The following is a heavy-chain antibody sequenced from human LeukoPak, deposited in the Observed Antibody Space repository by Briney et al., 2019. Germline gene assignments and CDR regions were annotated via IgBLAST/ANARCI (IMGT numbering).Heavy chain of an antibody. CDR2: ISGSGGST. J-gene: IGHJ4*02. V-gene: IGHV3-23*01. D-gene: IGHD3-10*01. CDR1: GFTFSSYA. CDR3: AKDDYYGSGSYDY. Sequence: GGSLRLSCAASGFTFSSYAMSWVRQAPGKGLEWVSAISGSGGSTYYADSVNGRFTVSRDSSKNTLYLQMNSLRAEDTAVYYCAKDDYYGSGSYDYWGQGTLVTASS.